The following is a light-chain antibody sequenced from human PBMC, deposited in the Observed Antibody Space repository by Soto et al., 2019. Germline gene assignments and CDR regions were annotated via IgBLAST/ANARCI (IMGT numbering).Light chain of an antibody. CDR2: DVT. CDR3: SSFTTSRFYV. J-gene: IGLJ1*01. CDR1: SSDVGGYNY. V-gene: IGLV2-11*01. Sequence: QSVLTQPRSVSGSPGQSVTISCTGSSSDVGGYNYVSWYQQQPGKAPKLLIYDVTIRTSGVSARFSGSRSGNTASLTISGLQAEDDADYYCSSFTTSRFYVFGPGTKVTVL.